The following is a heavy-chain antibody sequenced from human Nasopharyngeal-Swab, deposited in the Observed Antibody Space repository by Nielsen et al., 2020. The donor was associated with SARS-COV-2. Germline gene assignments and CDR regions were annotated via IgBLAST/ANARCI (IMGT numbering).Heavy chain of an antibody. D-gene: IGHD1-26*01. J-gene: IGHJ4*02. V-gene: IGHV3-74*01. Sequence: GGSLRLSSATSGFTFSPYTMTWVRKAPGKGLVWVSRVNGDGSGTGHADSVKVRFTISRDNAKSLLYLQMNSLRAEDTAVYYCAVGQHAGAFDYWGQGTLVTVSS. CDR3: AVGQHAGAFDY. CDR1: GFTFSPYT. CDR2: VNGDGSGT.